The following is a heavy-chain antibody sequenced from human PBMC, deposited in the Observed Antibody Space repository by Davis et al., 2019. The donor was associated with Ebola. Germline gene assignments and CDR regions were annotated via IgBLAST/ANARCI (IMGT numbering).Heavy chain of an antibody. V-gene: IGHV4-39*01. J-gene: IGHJ5*02. CDR1: GGSISSSGCN. CDR2: IYYTGST. CDR3: ARQHRVTRPLDL. Sequence: SETLSLTCSVSGGSISSSGCNWGWVRQPPGKGLEWLGSIYYTGSTYYNPSLKSRVAMSVDTSKNQFSLSLSSLTAADTAIYYCARQHRVTRPLDLWGQGTLVTVSS.